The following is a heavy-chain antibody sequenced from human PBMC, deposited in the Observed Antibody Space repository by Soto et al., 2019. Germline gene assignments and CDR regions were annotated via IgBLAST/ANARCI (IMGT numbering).Heavy chain of an antibody. D-gene: IGHD5-12*01. CDR1: GYTFDSYA. CDR2: ISVYNGNT. CDR3: ARDRDGFNTRQDGMDV. V-gene: IGHV1-18*01. J-gene: IGHJ6*02. Sequence: QVQLVQSGAEVKKPGASVKVSCKASGYTFDSYAISWVRQAPGQGPEWMGWISVYNGNTNYAQKLQGRVTMTTDTSTTTAYMELRSLTSDDTAVYYCARDRDGFNTRQDGMDVWGQGTTVTVSS.